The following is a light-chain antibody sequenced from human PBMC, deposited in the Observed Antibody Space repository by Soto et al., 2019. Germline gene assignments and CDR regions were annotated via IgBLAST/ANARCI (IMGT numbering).Light chain of an antibody. CDR1: QSLLYNSNNKNY. CDR3: QQYYGTSPLT. CDR2: WAS. V-gene: IGKV4-1*01. J-gene: IGKJ4*01. Sequence: DIVMTQSPDSLAVSLGERATINCKSSQSLLYNSNNKNYLAWYQQKPGQPPKVLIFWASTRESGVPDRFSGSGSGTDFTLTISSLQAEDVAAYYCQQYYGTSPLTFGGGTKVDIK.